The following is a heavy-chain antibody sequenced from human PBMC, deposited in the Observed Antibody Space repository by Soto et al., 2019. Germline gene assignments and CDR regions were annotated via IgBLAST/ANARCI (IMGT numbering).Heavy chain of an antibody. Sequence: PGGSLRLSCAASGFTFSSYAMSWFRQAPGKGLEWVSVIYSGGSTYYADSVKGRFTISRDNAKNSLYLQMNSLRAEDTAVYYCARDYVGAYCSSTSCYSDYYYGMDVWGQGTTVTVSS. V-gene: IGHV3-66*01. CDR1: GFTFSSYA. CDR3: ARDYVGAYCSSTSCYSDYYYGMDV. CDR2: IYSGGST. J-gene: IGHJ6*02. D-gene: IGHD2-2*01.